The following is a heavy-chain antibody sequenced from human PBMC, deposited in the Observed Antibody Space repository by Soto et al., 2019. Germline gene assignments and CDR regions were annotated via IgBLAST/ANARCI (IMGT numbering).Heavy chain of an antibody. J-gene: IGHJ4*02. D-gene: IGHD3-3*02. CDR3: ARDLSALDY. V-gene: IGHV3-74*01. CDR2: INSDGSST. CDR1: GFTFSSYA. Sequence: PGGSLRLSCAASGFTFSSYAMSWVRQAPGKGLEWVSRINSDGSSTSYADPVKGRFTISRDNAKNTLYLQMNSLRAEDTAVYYCARDLSALDYWGQGTLVTVSS.